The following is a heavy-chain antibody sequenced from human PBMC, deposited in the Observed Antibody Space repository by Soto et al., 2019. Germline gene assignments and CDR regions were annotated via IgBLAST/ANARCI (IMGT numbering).Heavy chain of an antibody. Sequence: EVQLLESGGGLVQPGGSLRLSCEASGFTFSNYAMGWVRQAPGKGLEWVSAIGGSGGTHYADSVKGRFTISRDNSKNTLYLQMNSLRAEDTAVYYCAKTAEAVAGTVYGFWGQGILVTVSS. CDR2: IGGSGGT. CDR3: AKTAEAVAGTVYGF. V-gene: IGHV3-23*01. CDR1: GFTFSNYA. D-gene: IGHD6-19*01. J-gene: IGHJ4*02.